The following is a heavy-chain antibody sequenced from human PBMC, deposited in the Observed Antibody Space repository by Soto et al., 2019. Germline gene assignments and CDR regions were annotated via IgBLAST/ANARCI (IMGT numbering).Heavy chain of an antibody. Sequence: GESLKISCESHGYSFTTYWITWVRQKPGKGLEWVGSFHPGESDTRYSPSFQGQVTISADRSLATAYLQWSSLQAADTAIYYCARHEATYYNFYGMDVWGQGTTVTVSS. V-gene: IGHV5-51*01. CDR2: FHPGESDT. J-gene: IGHJ6*02. CDR3: ARHEATYYNFYGMDV. CDR1: GYSFTTYW.